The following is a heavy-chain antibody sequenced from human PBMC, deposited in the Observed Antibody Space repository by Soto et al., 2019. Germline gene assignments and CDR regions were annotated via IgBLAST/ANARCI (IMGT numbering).Heavy chain of an antibody. V-gene: IGHV1-18*01. Sequence: GASVKVSCKASGYTFTSYGISWVRQAPGQGLEWMGWISAYNGNTNYAQKLQGRVTMTTDTSTSTAYMELRSLRSDDTAVYYCARVYCSGGSCYLGFGWYYYYMDVWGKGTTVTVSS. CDR2: ISAYNGNT. J-gene: IGHJ6*03. CDR1: GYTFTSYG. CDR3: ARVYCSGGSCYLGFGWYYYYMDV. D-gene: IGHD2-15*01.